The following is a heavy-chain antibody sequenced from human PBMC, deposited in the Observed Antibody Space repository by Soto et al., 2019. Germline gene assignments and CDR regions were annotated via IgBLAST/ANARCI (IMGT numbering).Heavy chain of an antibody. CDR2: ISSSSSYI. Sequence: GGSLRLSCAASGFTFSSYSMNWVRQAPGKGLEWVSSISSSSSYIYYADSVKGRFTISRDNAKNSLYLQMNSLRAEDTAVYYCAREDPEVRNDYGNAFDIWGQGTMVTVSS. CDR3: AREDPEVRNDYGNAFDI. V-gene: IGHV3-21*01. D-gene: IGHD4-17*01. J-gene: IGHJ3*02. CDR1: GFTFSSYS.